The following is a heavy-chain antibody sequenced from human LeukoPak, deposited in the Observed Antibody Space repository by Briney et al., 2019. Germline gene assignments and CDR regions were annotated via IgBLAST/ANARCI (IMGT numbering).Heavy chain of an antibody. Sequence: GGTLRLSCAASGFTFSSYAMHWVRQAPGKGLEWVAVISYDGSNKYYADSVKGRFTISRDNSKNTLYLQMNSLRAEDTAVYYCARDSGSGSYYYYYYMDVWGKGTTVTVSS. CDR2: ISYDGSNK. CDR3: ARDSGSGSYYYYYYMDV. J-gene: IGHJ6*03. V-gene: IGHV3-30-3*01. D-gene: IGHD3-10*01. CDR1: GFTFSSYA.